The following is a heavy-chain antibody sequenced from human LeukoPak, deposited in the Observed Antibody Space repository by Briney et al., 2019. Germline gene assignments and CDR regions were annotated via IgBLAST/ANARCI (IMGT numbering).Heavy chain of an antibody. J-gene: IGHJ4*01. CDR1: GGSFSGYY. D-gene: IGHD1-20*01. Sequence: SETLSLTCAVYGGSFSGYYWSWIRQPPGKGLEWIGEIYHSGSTNYNPSLKSRVTISVDKSKNQFSLKLSSVTAADTAVYYCARRRYNWNAIDYWGQGTLVTVSS. CDR3: ARRRYNWNAIDY. CDR2: IYHSGST. V-gene: IGHV4-34*01.